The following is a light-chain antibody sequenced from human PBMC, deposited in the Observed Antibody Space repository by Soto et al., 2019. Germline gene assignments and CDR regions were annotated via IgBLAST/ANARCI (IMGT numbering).Light chain of an antibody. V-gene: IGKV1-39*01. CDR1: RNISSG. CDR2: RAS. J-gene: IGKJ2*01. CDR3: QQSYSTLPYT. Sequence: IQMTQSPSSLSASVGDRVTLTCRASRNISSGLNWYQQKPGKAPKLLIYRASTLQNGVPSRFSGSGSATDFTLTITTLQPEDFATYSCQQSYSTLPYTFGQGTKVEIK.